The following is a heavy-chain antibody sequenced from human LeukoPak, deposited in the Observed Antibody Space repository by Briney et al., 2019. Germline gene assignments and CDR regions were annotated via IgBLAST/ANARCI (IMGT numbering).Heavy chain of an antibody. CDR3: ARDIGYYSGWNFDY. CDR1: GYSIRSGCY. D-gene: IGHD6-19*01. Sequence: SETLSLTCTVSGYSIRSGCYWGWIRQPPGKGLEWIGSIYHSGSTYYNPSLKSRVTISVDTSKNHFSLKLSSVTAADTAVYYCARDIGYYSGWNFDYWGQGTLVTVSS. V-gene: IGHV4-38-2*02. CDR2: IYHSGST. J-gene: IGHJ4*02.